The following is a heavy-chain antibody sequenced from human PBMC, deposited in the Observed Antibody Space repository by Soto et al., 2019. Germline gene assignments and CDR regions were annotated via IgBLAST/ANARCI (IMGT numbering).Heavy chain of an antibody. Sequence: EVQLVESGGGLVQPGRSLRLSCAASGFTFDDYAMHWVRQAPGKGLEWVSGISWNSGSIGYADSVKGRFTISRDNAKNSLYLQMNSLRAEDTALYYCAKDISFPITIFGVVIIPGFDYWGQGTLVTVSS. CDR3: AKDISFPITIFGVVIIPGFDY. V-gene: IGHV3-9*01. D-gene: IGHD3-3*01. CDR2: ISWNSGSI. CDR1: GFTFDDYA. J-gene: IGHJ4*02.